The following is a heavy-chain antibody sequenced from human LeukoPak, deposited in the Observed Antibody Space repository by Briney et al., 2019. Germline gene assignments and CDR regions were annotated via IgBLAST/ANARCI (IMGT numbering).Heavy chain of an antibody. V-gene: IGHV1-18*01. CDR1: GYTFTSYG. D-gene: IGHD3-16*02. CDR3: ARDRGSYPHLAFDY. CDR2: ISAYNGNT. Sequence: ASVKVSCKASGYTFTSYGISWVRQAPGQGLEWMGWISAYNGNTNYAQKLQGRVTMTTDTSTSTAYMELRSLRSDDTAVYYCARDRGSYPHLAFDYWGQGTLVIVSS. J-gene: IGHJ4*02.